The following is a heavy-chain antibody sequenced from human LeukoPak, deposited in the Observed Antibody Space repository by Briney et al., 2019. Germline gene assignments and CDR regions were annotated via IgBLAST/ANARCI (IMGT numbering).Heavy chain of an antibody. V-gene: IGHV3-21*01. CDR1: GFAFSSYS. CDR2: ISGSSTYI. D-gene: IGHD6-13*01. J-gene: IGHJ4*02. Sequence: GGSLRLSCAASGFAFSSYSMNWVRQAPGKGLEWVSSISGSSTYIYSANSLKGRFSISRDNAKNSLYLQMNSLRAEDTAVYFCARASLSEIIAAEAFFDSWGQGTLVTVSS. CDR3: ARASLSEIIAAEAFFDS.